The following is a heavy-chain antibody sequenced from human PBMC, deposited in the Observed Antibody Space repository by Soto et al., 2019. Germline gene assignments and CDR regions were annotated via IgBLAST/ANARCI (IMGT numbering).Heavy chain of an antibody. CDR1: GFTFSSYA. J-gene: IGHJ4*02. D-gene: IGHD4-17*01. CDR3: VRNARTTVTTFLY. CDR2: ISGSGGST. Sequence: GGSLRLSCAASGFTFSSYAMSWVRQAPGKGLEWVSVISGSGGSTYYADSVKGRFTISRDNSNNTLYLQMNSLRAEDTAVYYCVRNARTTVTTFLYWGQGTLVTVSS. V-gene: IGHV3-23*01.